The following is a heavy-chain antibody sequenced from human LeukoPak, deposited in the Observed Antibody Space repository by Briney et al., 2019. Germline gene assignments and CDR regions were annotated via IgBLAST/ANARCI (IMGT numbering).Heavy chain of an antibody. CDR2: IYTSGST. CDR1: GYSISSGYY. V-gene: IGHV4-61*02. CDR3: AREPDYYDSSGYGD. Sequence: PSETLSLTCTVSGYSISSGYYWGWIRQPAGKGLEWIGRIYTSGSTNYNPSLKSRVTISVDTSKNQFSLKLSSVTAADTAVYYCAREPDYYDSSGYGDWGQGTLVTVSS. J-gene: IGHJ4*02. D-gene: IGHD3-22*01.